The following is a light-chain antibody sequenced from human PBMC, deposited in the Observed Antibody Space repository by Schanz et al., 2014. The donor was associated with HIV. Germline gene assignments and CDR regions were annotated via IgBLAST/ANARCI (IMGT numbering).Light chain of an antibody. Sequence: QSVLTQPPSVSGAPGQTITISCTGSISNIGTPFNVHWYQQLPGSAPKLLIYNDGARPSGVPARFSVSRSGTSASLVISGLRSEDEADYYCQSFDDSLSGVVFGGGTKLTVL. V-gene: IGLV1-40*01. CDR2: NDG. CDR3: QSFDDSLSGVV. CDR1: ISNIGTPFN. J-gene: IGLJ2*01.